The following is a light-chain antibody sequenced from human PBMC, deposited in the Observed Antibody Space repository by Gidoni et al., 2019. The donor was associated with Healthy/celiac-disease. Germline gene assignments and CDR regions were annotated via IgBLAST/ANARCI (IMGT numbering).Light chain of an antibody. Sequence: QSALTQPASVSGSPGQSLTISCTGTSSDVGGYNYVSWYQQHPGKAPKLMIYYVSNRPSGFSNRFSGSKSGNTASLTISGLQAEDEADYYCSAYTSSSPVVFGGGTKRTVL. J-gene: IGLJ2*01. CDR3: SAYTSSSPVV. CDR2: YVS. CDR1: SSDVGGYNY. V-gene: IGLV2-14*03.